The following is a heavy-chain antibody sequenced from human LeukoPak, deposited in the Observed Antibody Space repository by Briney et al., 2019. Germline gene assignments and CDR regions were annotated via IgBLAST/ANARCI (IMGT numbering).Heavy chain of an antibody. CDR1: GFTFSSYA. Sequence: GSLRLSCAASGFTFSSYAMSWVRQAPGKGLEWVSAISGSGGSTYYADSVKGRFTISRDNSKNTAYLQMNSLRVEDTALYYCARSVPDYTRFDFWGQGALVTVSS. J-gene: IGHJ4*02. CDR2: ISGSGGST. V-gene: IGHV3-23*01. CDR3: ARSVPDYTRFDF. D-gene: IGHD4-11*01.